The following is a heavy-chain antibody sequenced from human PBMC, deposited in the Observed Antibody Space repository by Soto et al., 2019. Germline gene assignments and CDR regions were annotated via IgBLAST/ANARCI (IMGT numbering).Heavy chain of an antibody. CDR1: GYTFTGYA. J-gene: IGHJ5*02. CDR2: INAGNGNT. D-gene: IGHD2-2*01. Sequence: ASVKVSCKASGYTFTGYAMHWVRQAPGQRLEWMGWINAGNGNTKYSQKFQGRVTITRDTSASTAYMELSSLRSEDTAVYYCASWPVDPGGALNWSSTSCPWFVPWCQAPLVTVSS. CDR3: ASWPVDPGGALNWSSTSCPWFVP. V-gene: IGHV1-3*01.